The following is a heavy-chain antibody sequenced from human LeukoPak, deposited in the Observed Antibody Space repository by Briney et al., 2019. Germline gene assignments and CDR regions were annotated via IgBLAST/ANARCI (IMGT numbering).Heavy chain of an antibody. J-gene: IGHJ5*02. CDR2: IYYTGTT. CDR1: GGSISIYY. Sequence: PSETLSLTCSVSGGSISIYYWTWLRQIPGKGLEWIGYIYYTGTTNYNPSLKSRVTISVDTSKNQFSLKLSSVTAADTAVYYCAGGYCSGGSCYLNWFDPWGQGTLVTVSS. D-gene: IGHD2-15*01. V-gene: IGHV4-59*12. CDR3: AGGYCSGGSCYLNWFDP.